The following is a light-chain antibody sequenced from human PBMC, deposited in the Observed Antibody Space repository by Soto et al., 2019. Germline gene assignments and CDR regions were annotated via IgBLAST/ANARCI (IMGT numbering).Light chain of an antibody. CDR3: KPFYSRPFP. J-gene: IGKJ3*01. CDR2: WAS. CDR1: QSVLYNSNNKNY. Sequence: DIVMTQSPDSLAVSLGERATINCKSSQSVLYNSNNKNYLAWYQQKPGQPPKLLIYWASTRESGVPDRFSGTGSGTFFHIPTRALRAEDGAFYYCKPFYSRPFPFGLGPKVNIK. V-gene: IGKV4-1*01.